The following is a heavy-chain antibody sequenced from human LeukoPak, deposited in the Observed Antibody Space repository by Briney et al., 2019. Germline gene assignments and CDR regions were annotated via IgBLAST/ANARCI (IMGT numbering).Heavy chain of an antibody. CDR1: GYTFTSSA. CDR3: ARDRLRGGIYSGDY. Sequence: ASVKVSCKASGYTFTSSAFSWVRQAPGQGLEWMGWISAYNGNTNYAQKLQGRVTMTTDTSTSTAYMELRSLRSDDTAVYYCARDRLRGGIYSGDYWGQGTLVTVSS. D-gene: IGHD1-26*01. V-gene: IGHV1-18*01. CDR2: ISAYNGNT. J-gene: IGHJ4*02.